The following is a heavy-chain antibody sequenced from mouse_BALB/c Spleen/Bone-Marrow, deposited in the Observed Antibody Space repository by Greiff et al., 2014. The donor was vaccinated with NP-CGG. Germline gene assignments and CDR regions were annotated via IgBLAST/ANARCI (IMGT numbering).Heavy chain of an antibody. CDR3: ARKRYDEYYFDY. Sequence: QVQLQQSGPGLVQPSQSLSITCTVSGFSLTSYGVHWVRQSPGKGLEWLGVIWSGGSTDYNAAFISRLSISKDNSNSQVFFKMNSLQANVTAIYYCARKRYDEYYFDYWGQGTTLTVSS. V-gene: IGHV2-2*02. D-gene: IGHD2-14*01. J-gene: IGHJ2*01. CDR2: IWSGGST. CDR1: GFSLTSYG.